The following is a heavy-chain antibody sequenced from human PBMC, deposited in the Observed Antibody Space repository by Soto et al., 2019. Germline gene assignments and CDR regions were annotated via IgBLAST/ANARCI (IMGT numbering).Heavy chain of an antibody. D-gene: IGHD2-2*01. Sequence: EVQLLESGGGLVQPGGALRLSCAASGFTFSTYAMSWVRQAPGKGLEWVSAISGSGGNTYYADSVKGRFTISRDSSKNTLYLQMNSLRADDTAMYYCAKASVGTTKGKYQFDCWGQGTLVTASS. V-gene: IGHV3-23*01. CDR2: ISGSGGNT. CDR1: GFTFSTYA. CDR3: AKASVGTTKGKYQFDC. J-gene: IGHJ4*02.